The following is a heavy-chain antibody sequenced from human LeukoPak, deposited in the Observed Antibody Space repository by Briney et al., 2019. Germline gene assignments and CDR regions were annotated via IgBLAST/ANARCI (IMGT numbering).Heavy chain of an antibody. CDR3: ARIRDSSSWYFDY. V-gene: IGHV4-59*08. CDR1: GGSISSYY. D-gene: IGHD6-13*01. J-gene: IGHJ4*02. Sequence: SETLSLTCTVSGGSISSYYWSWIRQPPGKGLEWIGYIYYSGSTYYNPSLKSRVTISVDTSKNQFSLKLSSVTAADTAVYYCARIRDSSSWYFDYWGQGTLVTVSS. CDR2: IYYSGST.